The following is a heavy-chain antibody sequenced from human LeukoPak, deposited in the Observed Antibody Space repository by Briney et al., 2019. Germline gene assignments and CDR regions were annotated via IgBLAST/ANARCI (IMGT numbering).Heavy chain of an antibody. J-gene: IGHJ6*02. CDR1: GFTFSSYS. V-gene: IGHV3-21*04. CDR2: ISSSSSYI. CDR3: AKAWSNSSGRNPYYCYGMDV. Sequence: GGSLRLSCAAFGFTFSSYSMNWVRQAPGKGLEWVSSISSSSSYIYYADSVKGRFTISRDNSKNTLYLHMNSLRADDTAVYYCAKAWSNSSGRNPYYCYGMDVWGQGTTVTVSS. D-gene: IGHD6-6*01.